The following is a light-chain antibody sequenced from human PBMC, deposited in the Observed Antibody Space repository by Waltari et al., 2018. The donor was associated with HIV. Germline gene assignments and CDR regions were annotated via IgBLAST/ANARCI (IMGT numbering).Light chain of an antibody. CDR2: EVS. J-gene: IGLJ2*01. CDR1: SSDVGTHKH. CDR3: SSYAGSSTFVI. V-gene: IGLV2-23*02. Sequence: QSALTQPASVSGSPGQAITISCTGSSSDVGTHKHGSWYQQHPGKAPRLIIYEVSKRPSGVSNRYSASKSGKTASLTVSGLRAEDEADYYCSSYAGSSTFVIFGGGTKLTVL.